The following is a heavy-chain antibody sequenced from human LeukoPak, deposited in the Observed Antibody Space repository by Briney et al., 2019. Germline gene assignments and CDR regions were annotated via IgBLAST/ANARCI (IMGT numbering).Heavy chain of an antibody. Sequence: GGSLRLSCAASGFTFSSYAMHWVRQAPGKGLEWVAVISYDGSNKYYADSVKGRFTISRDNSKNTLYLQMNSLRAEDTAVYYCARALWGFGELFGWFDPWGQGTLVTVSS. CDR1: GFTFSSYA. J-gene: IGHJ5*02. V-gene: IGHV3-30-3*01. D-gene: IGHD3-10*01. CDR2: ISYDGSNK. CDR3: ARALWGFGELFGWFDP.